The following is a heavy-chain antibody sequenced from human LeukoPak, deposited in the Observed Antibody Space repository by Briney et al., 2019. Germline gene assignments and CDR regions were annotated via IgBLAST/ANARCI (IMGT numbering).Heavy chain of an antibody. J-gene: IGHJ4*02. CDR1: GFTFSSYS. CDR2: ISSSSSTI. D-gene: IGHD3-22*01. V-gene: IGHV3-48*01. Sequence: GGSLRLSCAASGFTFSSYSMNWVRQAPGKGLEWVSYISSSSSTIYYADSVKGRFTISRDNAKNSLYLQMNSLRAEDTAVYYCARSYYDSSGYRTTEFDYWGQGTLVTVSS. CDR3: ARSYYDSSGYRTTEFDY.